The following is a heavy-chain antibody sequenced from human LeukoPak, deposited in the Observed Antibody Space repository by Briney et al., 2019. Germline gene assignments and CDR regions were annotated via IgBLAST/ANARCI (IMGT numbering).Heavy chain of an antibody. J-gene: IGHJ3*02. Sequence: PGGSLRLSCAASGFTFSSYNMNWVRQAPGKGLEWVSSISTSSSYIYYADSVKGRFTISRSNAKNTLYLQMNSLRAEDTAVYYCARYDYVWGSFPDAFDIWGQGTMVTVSS. V-gene: IGHV3-21*01. CDR2: ISTSSSYI. CDR3: ARYDYVWGSFPDAFDI. D-gene: IGHD3-16*01. CDR1: GFTFSSYN.